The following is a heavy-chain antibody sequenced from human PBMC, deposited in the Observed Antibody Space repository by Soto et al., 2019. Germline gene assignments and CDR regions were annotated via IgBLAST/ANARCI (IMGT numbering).Heavy chain of an antibody. D-gene: IGHD2-2*01. V-gene: IGHV1-8*01. CDR2: MNPNSGNT. CDR1: GYTFTSYD. Sequence: QVQLVQSGAEVKKPGASVKVSCKASGYTFTSYDINWVRQATGQGLEWMGWMNPNSGNTGYAQKSQVRVTLSRNTSICTVYRGLSSLKSGDTALYYCAGLGGEVVPAANDAFEIWGQGTMVTVSS. CDR3: AGLGGEVVPAANDAFEI. J-gene: IGHJ3*02.